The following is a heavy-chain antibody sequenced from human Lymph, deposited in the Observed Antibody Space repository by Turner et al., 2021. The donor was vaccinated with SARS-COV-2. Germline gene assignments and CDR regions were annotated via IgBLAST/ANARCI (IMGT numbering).Heavy chain of an antibody. V-gene: IGHV4-59*08. Sequence: QVQLQESGPGLVRPSATLSLTCTVSGGSISSTSWSWIRQSPGRGLEWIGYFYKIGSIDYNPTLRSRVTIAVDTSKNQLSLNLISVTAADTAVDYCARHQGSTSGYDHGMNVWGQGTAVIVSS. CDR3: ARHQGSTSGYDHGMNV. CDR2: FYKIGSI. CDR1: GGSISSTS. D-gene: IGHD1-1*01. J-gene: IGHJ6*02.